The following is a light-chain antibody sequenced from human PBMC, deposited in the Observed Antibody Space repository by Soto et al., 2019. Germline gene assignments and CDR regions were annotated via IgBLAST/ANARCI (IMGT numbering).Light chain of an antibody. V-gene: IGLV1-40*01. CDR1: SSNIGAGYD. Sequence: QSVLTQPPLVSGAPGQRVTISCTGSSSNIGAGYDVHWYQQLPGTAPKLLIYGNSNRPSGVPDRFSGSKSGTSASLAITGLQAEDEADYYCQSYDSSLSWVFGGGTKLTVL. CDR2: GNS. J-gene: IGLJ3*02. CDR3: QSYDSSLSWV.